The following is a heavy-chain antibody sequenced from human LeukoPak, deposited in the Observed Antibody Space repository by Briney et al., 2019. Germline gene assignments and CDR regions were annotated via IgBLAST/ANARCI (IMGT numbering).Heavy chain of an antibody. CDR2: IWYDGSNR. J-gene: IGHJ4*02. D-gene: IGHD6-19*01. CDR1: GFTFSSYG. V-gene: IGHV3-33*01. Sequence: PGGSLRLSCAASGFTFSSYGMHWVRQAPGKGLEWVAVIWYDGSNRYYADSVKGRFTISRDNSKNTLYLQMNSLRAEDTAVYYCARAGYSSGWYITQWGQGTLVTVSS. CDR3: ARAGYSSGWYITQ.